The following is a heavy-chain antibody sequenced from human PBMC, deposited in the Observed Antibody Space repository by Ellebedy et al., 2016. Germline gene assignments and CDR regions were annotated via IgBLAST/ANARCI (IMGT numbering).Heavy chain of an antibody. CDR3: TTVYRYNYDSV. CDR2: IKSKTDGGAA. CDR1: GFTFSNAW. D-gene: IGHD5-18*01. Sequence: GGSLRLSCAPSGFTFSNAWMNWVRQAPGKGLEWVGRIKSKTDGGAADYAAPVKGRFTISTDDSKTTLYLQMNSLKTEDTAVYFCTTVYRYNYDSVWGQGTLVTVSS. J-gene: IGHJ4*02. V-gene: IGHV3-15*01.